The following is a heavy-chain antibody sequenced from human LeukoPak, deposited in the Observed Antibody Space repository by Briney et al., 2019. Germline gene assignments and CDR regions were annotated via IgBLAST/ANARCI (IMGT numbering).Heavy chain of an antibody. V-gene: IGHV3-23*01. Sequence: QPGGSLRLSCAASGFTSSTCAMSWVRQAPGKGLEWVSAISGIGGSTYYADSVKGRFTISRDNAKNSLYLQMNSLRAEDTAVYYCASCIYYYDSSGYTPCGWFDPWGQGTLVTVSS. CDR3: ASCIYYYDSSGYTPCGWFDP. CDR2: ISGIGGST. CDR1: GFTSSTCA. J-gene: IGHJ5*02. D-gene: IGHD3-22*01.